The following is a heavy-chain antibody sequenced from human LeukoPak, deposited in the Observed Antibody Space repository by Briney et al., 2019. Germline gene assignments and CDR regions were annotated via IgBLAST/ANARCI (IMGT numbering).Heavy chain of an antibody. J-gene: IGHJ3*02. CDR1: GGSVSSYY. CDR2: IYFTGST. CDR3: ARAKYYDSSGYYFVHAFDI. D-gene: IGHD3-22*01. Sequence: SETLSLTCTVSGGSVSSYYWSWIRQPPGKGLEWIGYIYFTGSTNYNPSLKSRVTISQDTSKNQFSLKLRFVTAADTAVYYCARAKYYDSSGYYFVHAFDIWGQGTMVTVSS. V-gene: IGHV4-59*02.